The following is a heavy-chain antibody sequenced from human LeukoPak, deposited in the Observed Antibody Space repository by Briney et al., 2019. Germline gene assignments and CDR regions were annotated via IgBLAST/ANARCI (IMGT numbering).Heavy chain of an antibody. D-gene: IGHD2-2*01. CDR2: INPNSGGT. J-gene: IGHJ6*03. CDR3: ARGYVVVPVAMQYYYMDV. V-gene: IGHV1-2*02. Sequence: GASVTVSCKASGNTFTGYYMHWVRQAPGQGLEWMGWINPNSGGTDYAQKFQGRVTMTRDTSITTAYMELSRLRSDDTAVYYCARGYVVVPVAMQYYYMDVWGKGTTVTVSS. CDR1: GNTFTGYY.